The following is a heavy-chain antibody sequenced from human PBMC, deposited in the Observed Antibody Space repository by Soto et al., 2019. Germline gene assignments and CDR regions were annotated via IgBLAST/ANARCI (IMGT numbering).Heavy chain of an antibody. J-gene: IGHJ4*02. CDR1: GFTFSAYA. CDR2: ISRAADST. CDR3: ARVYSSASYFPDY. Sequence: PGGSLRLSCVGSGFTFSAYAMGWVRQTPGKGLDWFSAISRAADSTYYADSVRGRFTISRDNSRNTVFLQMSSLGAEDTALYFCARVYSSASYFPDYWGQGTLVTVSS. D-gene: IGHD3-22*01. V-gene: IGHV3-23*01.